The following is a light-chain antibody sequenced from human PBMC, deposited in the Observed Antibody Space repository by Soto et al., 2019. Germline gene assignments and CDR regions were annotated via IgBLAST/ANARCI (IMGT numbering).Light chain of an antibody. CDR2: DDS. CDR3: HVWHSSSDHYV. V-gene: IGLV3-21*02. Sequence: SYELTQPPSVSVAPGQTARITCGGNNTDSKRVHWYQQKPGQAPVLVVYDDSDRPSGIPERFSGSNSGNTATLTISRVEAGDDAYYYCHVWHSSSDHYVFGTGTKVTVL. CDR1: NTDSKR. J-gene: IGLJ1*01.